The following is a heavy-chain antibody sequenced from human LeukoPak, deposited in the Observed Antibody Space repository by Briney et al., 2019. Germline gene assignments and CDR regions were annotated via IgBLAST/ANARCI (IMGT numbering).Heavy chain of an antibody. J-gene: IGHJ4*02. CDR1: GGSFSGYY. D-gene: IGHD1-1*01. V-gene: IGHV4-34*01. CDR2: INHSGST. CDR3: ARGLGGWKY. Sequence: KPSETLSLTCAVYGGSFSGYYWSWIRQPPGKGLEWIGEINHSGSTNYNPSLKSRVTISVDTSKNQFSLKLSSVTAADTAVYYCARGLGGWKYWGQGTLVTVSS.